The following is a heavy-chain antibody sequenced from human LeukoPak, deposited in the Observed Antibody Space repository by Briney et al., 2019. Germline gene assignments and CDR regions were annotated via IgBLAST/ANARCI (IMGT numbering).Heavy chain of an antibody. V-gene: IGHV3-48*03. J-gene: IGHJ4*02. D-gene: IGHD6-13*01. CDR1: GFTFSSYE. CDR2: ISSSGSTI. CDR3: ATEIAAAAPKDFDY. Sequence: GGSLRLSCAASGFTFSSYEMNWVRQAPGKGLEWFSYISSSGSTIYYADSVKGRFTISRDNAKNSLYLQMNSLRAEDTAVYYCATEIAAAAPKDFDYWGQGTLVTVSS.